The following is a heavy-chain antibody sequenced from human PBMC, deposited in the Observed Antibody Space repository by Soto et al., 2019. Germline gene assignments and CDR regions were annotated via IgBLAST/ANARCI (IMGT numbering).Heavy chain of an antibody. CDR1: GFTFSDYY. CDR2: ISTGSTYT. CDR3: ARAPTSTSPFDY. D-gene: IGHD1-1*01. J-gene: IGHJ4*02. V-gene: IGHV3-11*05. Sequence: GGSLRLSCAPSGFTFSDYYVSWIRQAPGKGLEWVSYISTGSTYTNYADSVKGRFTISRDNAKNSLYLQMNSLRAEDSAMYYCARAPTSTSPFDYWGPGALVTVSS.